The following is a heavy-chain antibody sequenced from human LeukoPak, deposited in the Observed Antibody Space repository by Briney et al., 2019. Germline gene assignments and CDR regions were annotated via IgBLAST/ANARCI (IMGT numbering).Heavy chain of an antibody. CDR1: GYSLSDSS. V-gene: IGHV1-24*01. D-gene: IGHD4-23*01. CDR2: FNPEDGET. J-gene: IGHJ5*02. CDR3: ARDYGGNSGWFDP. Sequence: ASVRVSCKVSGYSLSDSSMHWVRQAPGKGLEWMGTFNPEDGETIYAQKFQGRVTMTEDTSIDTAYLDLSSLRSEDTAVYYCARDYGGNSGWFDPWGQGTLVTVSS.